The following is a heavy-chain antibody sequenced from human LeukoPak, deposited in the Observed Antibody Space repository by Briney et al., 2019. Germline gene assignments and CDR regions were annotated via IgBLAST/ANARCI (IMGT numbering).Heavy chain of an antibody. CDR2: INHSGST. D-gene: IGHD3-10*01. J-gene: IGHJ4*02. CDR3: ARGASSPLLWFGELLPPYYFDY. CDR1: GRSFSGYY. Sequence: SETLSLTCAVYGRSFSGYYWSWIRQPPGKGLEWIGEINHSGSTNYNPSLKSRVTISVDTSKNQFSLKLSSVTAADTAVYYCARGASSPLLWFGELLPPYYFDYWGQGTLVTVSS. V-gene: IGHV4-34*01.